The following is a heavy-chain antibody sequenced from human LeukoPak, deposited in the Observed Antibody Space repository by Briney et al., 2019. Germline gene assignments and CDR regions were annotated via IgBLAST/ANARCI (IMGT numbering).Heavy chain of an antibody. CDR3: ARGRGLRFPFDY. V-gene: IGHV4-59*01. Sequence: PSETLSLTCTVAGGSISSYYWSWIRQPPGKGLEWIGYIYYSGSTNYNPSLKSRVTISVDTSKNQFSLKLSSMTAADTAVYYCARGRGLRFPFDYWGQGTLVTVSS. D-gene: IGHD5-12*01. CDR2: IYYSGST. J-gene: IGHJ4*02. CDR1: GGSISSYY.